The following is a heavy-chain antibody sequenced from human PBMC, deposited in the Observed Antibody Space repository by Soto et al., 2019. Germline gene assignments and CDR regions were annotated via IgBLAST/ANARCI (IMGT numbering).Heavy chain of an antibody. D-gene: IGHD3-22*01. CDR3: ARGSVDTVESSGFYEY. V-gene: IGHV4-34*01. CDR2: INHSGGT. Sequence: XETLSLTYSVYGWSLRGHYWSWIRQPPGKGLEWIGEINHSGGTSYNPSLKSRVTISVDTSKSQFSLKLTSVTAADRAVYYCARGSVDTVESSGFYEYWGQGNPVTVSS. J-gene: IGHJ4*02. CDR1: GWSLRGHY.